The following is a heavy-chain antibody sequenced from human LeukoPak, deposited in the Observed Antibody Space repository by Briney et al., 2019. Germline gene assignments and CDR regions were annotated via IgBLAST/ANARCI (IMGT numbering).Heavy chain of an antibody. CDR2: ITTYNGNT. Sequence: EASVKVSCKASGYTFTSYGISWVRQAPGQGLEWMGWITTYNGNTNYAQKLQGRVTMTTDTSTSTAYMELRSLRFDDTAVYYCARGATVTIDYWGQGTLVTVSS. CDR1: GYTFTSYG. D-gene: IGHD4-17*01. CDR3: ARGATVTIDY. V-gene: IGHV1-18*01. J-gene: IGHJ4*02.